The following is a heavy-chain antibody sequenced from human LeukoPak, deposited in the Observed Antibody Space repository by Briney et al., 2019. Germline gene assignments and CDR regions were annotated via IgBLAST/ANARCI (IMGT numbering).Heavy chain of an antibody. CDR3: ARDRWDITGTPIDDY. CDR1: GGTFSSYA. J-gene: IGHJ4*02. Sequence: ASVKVSCKASGGTFSSYAISWVRQAPGQGREWMGGIIPIFGTANYAQKFQGRVTITADESTSTAYMELSSLRSEDTAVYYCARDRWDITGTPIDDYWGQGTLVTVSS. CDR2: IIPIFGTA. D-gene: IGHD1-7*01. V-gene: IGHV1-69*01.